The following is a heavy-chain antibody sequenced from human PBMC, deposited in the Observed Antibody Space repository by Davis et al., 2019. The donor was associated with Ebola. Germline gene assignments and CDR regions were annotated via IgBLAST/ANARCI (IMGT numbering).Heavy chain of an antibody. CDR1: GITFSRHW. V-gene: IGHV3-7*01. Sequence: GESLKISCVDSGITFSRHWMTWVRQAPGKGLEWVANIKQDGSEKYYVDSVKGRFTISRDNAENSVYLQMNSLRAEDTAVYYCVRDPALVVTGGGWFFGLWGRGTLVTVSS. J-gene: IGHJ2*01. D-gene: IGHD2-21*02. CDR3: VRDPALVVTGGGWFFGL. CDR2: IKQDGSEK.